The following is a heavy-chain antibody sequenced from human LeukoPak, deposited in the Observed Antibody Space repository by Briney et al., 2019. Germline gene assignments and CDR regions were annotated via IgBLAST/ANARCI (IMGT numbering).Heavy chain of an antibody. CDR1: GGIFSSYA. CDR2: IIPIFGTA. V-gene: IGHV1-69*13. CDR3: ARGYDSSGYYNNWFDP. Sequence: ASVKVSCKASGGIFSSYAISWVRQAPGQGLEWMGGIIPIFGTANYAQKFQGRVTITADESTSTAYMELSSLRSEDTAVYYCARGYDSSGYYNNWFDPWGQGTLVTVSS. D-gene: IGHD3-22*01. J-gene: IGHJ5*02.